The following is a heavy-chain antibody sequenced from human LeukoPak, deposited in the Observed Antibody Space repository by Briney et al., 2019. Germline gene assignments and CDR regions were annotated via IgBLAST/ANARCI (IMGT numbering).Heavy chain of an antibody. CDR1: RYTFTGYY. Sequence: ASVKVSCKASRYTFTGYYMHWVRQAPGQGLEWMGWINPNSGGTNYAQKFQGRVTMTRDTSISTAYMELSRLRSDDTAVYYCALGGNDVDLDWFDPWGQGTLVTVSS. V-gene: IGHV1-2*02. CDR2: INPNSGGT. CDR3: ALGGNDVDLDWFDP. D-gene: IGHD1-1*01. J-gene: IGHJ5*02.